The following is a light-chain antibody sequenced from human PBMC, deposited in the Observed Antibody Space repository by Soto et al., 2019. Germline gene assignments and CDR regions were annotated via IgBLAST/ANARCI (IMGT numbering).Light chain of an antibody. CDR3: AAWDDSLNGLDV. CDR1: SSNIGSNS. V-gene: IGLV1-44*01. J-gene: IGLJ1*01. CDR2: SNN. Sequence: QSVLTQPPSASGTPGQRVTISCSGSSSNIGSNSVNWYQQLPGTAPKLLIYSNNQRPSGVPDRFSGSKSGTSASLAISGLQFEDEADYYCAAWDDSLNGLDVFGTGTKVTVL.